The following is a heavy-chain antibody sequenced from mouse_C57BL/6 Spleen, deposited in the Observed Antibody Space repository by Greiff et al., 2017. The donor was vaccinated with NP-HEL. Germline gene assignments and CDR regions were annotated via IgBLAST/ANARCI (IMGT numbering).Heavy chain of an antibody. CDR2: IYPGSGST. D-gene: IGHD2-1*01. Sequence: QVQLQQPGAELVKPGASVKMSCKASGYTFTSYWITWVKQRPGQGLEWIGDIYPGSGSTNYNEKFKSKATLTVDTSSSTAYMQLSSLTSEDSAVYDCARFYGNYGYFDVWGTGTTVTVSS. CDR1: GYTFTSYW. V-gene: IGHV1-55*01. J-gene: IGHJ1*03. CDR3: ARFYGNYGYFDV.